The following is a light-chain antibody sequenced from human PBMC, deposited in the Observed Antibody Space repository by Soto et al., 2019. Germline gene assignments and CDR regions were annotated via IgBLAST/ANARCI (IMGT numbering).Light chain of an antibody. Sequence: QSVLTQPPSVSGAPGQRVTIPCTGSSSNIVSFYDVHWYQQLPGTVPKLLIYGDNNRPSGVPDRFSGSKSGTAASLAITGLQAEDEADYYCQSYDNSLNHVVFGGGTKLTVL. CDR2: GDN. V-gene: IGLV1-40*01. J-gene: IGLJ2*01. CDR1: SSNIVSFYD. CDR3: QSYDNSLNHVV.